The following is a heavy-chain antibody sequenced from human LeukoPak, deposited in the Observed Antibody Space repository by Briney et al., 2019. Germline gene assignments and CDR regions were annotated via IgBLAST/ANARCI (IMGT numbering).Heavy chain of an antibody. V-gene: IGHV3-33*01. Sequence: GGSRRLARPPSAFTFSEYVLHWVRHPPGRWLEWVDVIWSYGSDAYYSDPGKGRFYLSRDNSRNIHYLQKTRLRADDKVLYCCGRASGVFAVWGEGTLVGVSS. CDR2: IWSYGSDA. CDR1: AFTFSEYV. J-gene: IGHJ3*01. D-gene: IGHD3-10*01. CDR3: GRASGVFAV.